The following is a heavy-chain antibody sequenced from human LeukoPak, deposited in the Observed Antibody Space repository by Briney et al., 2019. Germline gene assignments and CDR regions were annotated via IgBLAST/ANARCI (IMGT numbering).Heavy chain of an antibody. CDR2: INAGNGNT. CDR1: GYTFTSYA. Sequence: ASVKVSCKASGYTFTSYAMHWVRQAPGQRLEWMGWINAGNGNTKYSQKLQGRVTMTTDTSTSTAYMELRSLRSDDTAVYYCARAVRSPNWFDPWGQGTLVTVSS. D-gene: IGHD6-6*01. J-gene: IGHJ5*02. V-gene: IGHV1-3*01. CDR3: ARAVRSPNWFDP.